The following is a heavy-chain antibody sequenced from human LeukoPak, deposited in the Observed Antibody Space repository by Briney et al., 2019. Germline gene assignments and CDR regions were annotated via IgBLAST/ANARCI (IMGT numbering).Heavy chain of an antibody. J-gene: IGHJ4*02. V-gene: IGHV3-33*01. Sequence: PGGSLRLSCAASGFTFSSYGMHWVRQAPGKGLEWVAVIWYDGSNKYYADSVKGRFTISRDNSKNTLYLQMNSLRAEDTAVYYCARDTYYYDSSGAYDYWGQGTLVTVSS. CDR1: GFTFSSYG. D-gene: IGHD3-22*01. CDR2: IWYDGSNK. CDR3: ARDTYYYDSSGAYDY.